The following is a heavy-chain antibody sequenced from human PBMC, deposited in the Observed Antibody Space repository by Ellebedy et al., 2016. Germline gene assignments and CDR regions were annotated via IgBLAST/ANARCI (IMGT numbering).Heavy chain of an antibody. CDR1: GGTFSSYA. CDR3: ARDGRELRYCGGDCYPYGMDV. J-gene: IGHJ6*02. CDR2: IIPIFDSS. D-gene: IGHD2-21*02. V-gene: IGHV1-69*13. Sequence: SVKVSXKASGGTFSSYAISWVRQAPEQGLEWMGGIIPIFDSSNYAQKFQGRVTITADESTSTAYMELSSLRSEDTAVYYCARDGRELRYCGGDCYPYGMDVWGQGTTVTVSS.